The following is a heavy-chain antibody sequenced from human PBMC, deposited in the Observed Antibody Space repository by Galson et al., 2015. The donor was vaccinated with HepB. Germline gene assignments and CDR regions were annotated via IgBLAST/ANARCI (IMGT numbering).Heavy chain of an antibody. V-gene: IGHV3-21*01. J-gene: IGHJ6*03. Sequence: SLRLSCAASGFTFSSYSMNWVRQAPGKGLEWVSSISSSSSYIYYADSVKGRFTISRDNAKNSLYLQMNSLRAEDTAVYYCARATAAALGYYYYYMDVWGKGTTVTVSS. CDR2: ISSSSSYI. D-gene: IGHD6-13*01. CDR1: GFTFSSYS. CDR3: ARATAAALGYYYYYMDV.